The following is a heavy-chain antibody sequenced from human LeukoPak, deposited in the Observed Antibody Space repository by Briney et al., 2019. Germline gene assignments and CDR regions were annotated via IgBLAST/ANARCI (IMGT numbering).Heavy chain of an antibody. CDR3: ARYSGSYPHDAFEI. D-gene: IGHD1-26*01. Sequence: SETLSLTCTVSGVSISSSNSYWGWIRQPPGKGLEWIGSIYYSGNTYYNASLKSRVTISIDTSKNQFSLKLTSVTAADTAVYYCARYSGSYPHDAFEIWGQGTMVTVSS. V-gene: IGHV4-39*01. CDR1: GVSISSSNSY. J-gene: IGHJ3*02. CDR2: IYYSGNT.